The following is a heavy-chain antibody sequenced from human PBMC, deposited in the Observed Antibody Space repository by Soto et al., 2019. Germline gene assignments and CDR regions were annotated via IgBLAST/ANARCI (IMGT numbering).Heavy chain of an antibody. V-gene: IGHV3-11*01. CDR3: ARGGYSSSWYGPKEYYYYMDV. J-gene: IGHJ6*03. CDR2: ISSSGSTI. CDR1: GFTFSDYY. Sequence: AGGSLRLSCAASGFTFSDYYMSWIRQAPGKGLEWVSYISSSGSTIYYADSVKGRFTISRDNAKNSLYLQMNSLRAEDTAVYYCARGGYSSSWYGPKEYYYYMDVWGKGTTVTVSS. D-gene: IGHD6-13*01.